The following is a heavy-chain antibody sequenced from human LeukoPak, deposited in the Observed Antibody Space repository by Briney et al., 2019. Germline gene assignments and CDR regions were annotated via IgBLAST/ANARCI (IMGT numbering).Heavy chain of an antibody. J-gene: IGHJ5*02. CDR3: IQTFYYDSRWFDP. CDR1: WFSLSTHPVG. D-gene: IGHD3-22*01. V-gene: IGHV2-5*02. Sequence: SGPTLAKPTHPLTLTCTFSWFSLSTHPVGVGWIRQPSGKALEWLALLYGDDDKRYTPSLKRRLTITTDTSKNQVLLTMTIMDPVDTATYYCIQTFYYDSRWFDPWGQGTLVTVSS. CDR2: LYGDDDK.